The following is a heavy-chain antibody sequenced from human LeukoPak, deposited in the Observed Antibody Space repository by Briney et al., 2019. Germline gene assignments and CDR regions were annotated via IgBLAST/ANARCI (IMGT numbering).Heavy chain of an antibody. CDR2: VFYSGST. D-gene: IGHD3-16*01. CDR1: GDSISRYY. V-gene: IGHV4-59*08. J-gene: IGHJ3*02. Sequence: PSQTLSLTCTVSGDSISRYYWSWIRQPPGRGLEWIGHVFYSGSTNYKPSLKSRVTISVDTSKNQFSLKLSSVTAADTAVYYCASYVSDAFDIWGQGTMVTVSS. CDR3: ASYVSDAFDI.